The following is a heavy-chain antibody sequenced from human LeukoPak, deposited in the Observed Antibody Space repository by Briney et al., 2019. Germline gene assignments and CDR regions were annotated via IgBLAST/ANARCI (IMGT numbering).Heavy chain of an antibody. CDR1: GGSISSYY. J-gene: IGHJ3*02. D-gene: IGHD1-26*01. Sequence: SETLSLTCTVSGGSISSYYWSWIRQPPGKGLEWIGYIYYSGSTNYNPSLKSRVTISVDTSKNQFSLKLSSVTAADTAVYYCASPNSGSYGAFDIWGQGTMVTVSS. CDR3: ASPNSGSYGAFDI. V-gene: IGHV4-59*12. CDR2: IYYSGST.